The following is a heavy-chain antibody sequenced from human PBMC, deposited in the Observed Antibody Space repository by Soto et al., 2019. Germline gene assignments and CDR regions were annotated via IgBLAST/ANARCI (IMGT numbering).Heavy chain of an antibody. V-gene: IGHV3-7*01. D-gene: IGHD2-15*01. CDR2: IKEDGSEK. CDR1: GFTFSRHW. J-gene: IGHJ6*02. Sequence: GGSLRLSCAASGFTFSRHWMTWVRQAPGKGPEWVANIKEDGSEKYYVDSVKGRFTISRDNAKNSVYLQMNSLRAEDTAVYYCSGGSPGYYYAMDVWGQGTKVTVSS. CDR3: SGGSPGYYYAMDV.